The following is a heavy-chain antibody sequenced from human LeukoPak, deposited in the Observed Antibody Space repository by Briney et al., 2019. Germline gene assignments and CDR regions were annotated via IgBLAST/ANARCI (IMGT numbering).Heavy chain of an antibody. CDR3: ARGRGYDILTGSNFDY. Sequence: SETLSLTCAVSGGSFSGYYWSWIRQPPGKGLEWIGEINHSGSTNYNPSLKSRVTISVDTSKNQFSLKLSSVTAADTAVYYCARGRGYDILTGSNFDYWGQGTLVTVSS. J-gene: IGHJ4*02. CDR2: INHSGST. V-gene: IGHV4-34*01. D-gene: IGHD3-9*01. CDR1: GGSFSGYY.